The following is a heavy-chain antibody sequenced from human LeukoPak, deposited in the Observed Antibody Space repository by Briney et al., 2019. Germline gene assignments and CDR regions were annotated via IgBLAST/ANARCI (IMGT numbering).Heavy chain of an antibody. CDR3: AREESGGYFDY. Sequence: ASVKVSCKASGFTFTNYYMHWVRQAPGQGLEWMGLINPSGSNINYAQKFRGRVTMTRDTSATTVYMELSSLRSEDTAVYYCAREESGGYFDYGGQGTLVTVSS. V-gene: IGHV1-46*01. D-gene: IGHD2-8*02. J-gene: IGHJ4*02. CDR1: GFTFTNYY. CDR2: INPSGSNI.